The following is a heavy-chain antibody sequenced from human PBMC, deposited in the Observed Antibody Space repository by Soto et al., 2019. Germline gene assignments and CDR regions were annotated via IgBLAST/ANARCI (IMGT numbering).Heavy chain of an antibody. D-gene: IGHD4-17*01. Sequence: EVQLVESGGGLVKPGGSLRLSCAASGFTFSSYSMNWVRQAPGKGLEWVSSISSSSSYIYYADSVKGRFTISRDNAKNSLYLQVNSLRAEDTVVYYCARDSNGAPDYWGQGTLVTVSS. J-gene: IGHJ4*02. CDR3: ARDSNGAPDY. V-gene: IGHV3-21*01. CDR2: ISSSSSYI. CDR1: GFTFSSYS.